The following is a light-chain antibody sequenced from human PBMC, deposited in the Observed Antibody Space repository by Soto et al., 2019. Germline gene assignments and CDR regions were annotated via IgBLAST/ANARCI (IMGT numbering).Light chain of an antibody. CDR1: GSGIVPAFH. V-gene: IGLV1-40*01. Sequence: QSVLTKPPSVSGAPGQMFSISRNGIGSGIVPAFHVHWYQHLPGTAPQPLIYANSNRPSGVPDRFSGPKSGTSASLAIAGLQAEDEADYYCHSYDSSLGGSVFGTGTKVTGL. CDR2: ANS. J-gene: IGLJ1*01. CDR3: HSYDSSLGGSV.